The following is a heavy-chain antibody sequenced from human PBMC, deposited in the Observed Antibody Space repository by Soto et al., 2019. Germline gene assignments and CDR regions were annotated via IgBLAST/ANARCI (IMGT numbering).Heavy chain of an antibody. CDR2: IYYSGST. CDR3: ARVWGGAFDF. Sequence: SETLSLTCTVTGGSISSYYWSWIRQPPGKGLEWIGYIYYSGSTKYNPSLKSRVTISVDTSKNRFSLRLSSVTAADTAVYYCARVWGGAFDFWGQGTMVT. J-gene: IGHJ3*01. D-gene: IGHD3-10*01. V-gene: IGHV4-59*01. CDR1: GGSISSYY.